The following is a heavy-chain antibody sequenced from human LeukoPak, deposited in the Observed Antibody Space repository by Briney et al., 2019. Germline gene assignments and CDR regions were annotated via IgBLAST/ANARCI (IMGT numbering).Heavy chain of an antibody. Sequence: SVKVSCKASGGTFSSYAISWVRQAPGQGLEWMGRIIPIFDTAKYAQKFQGRVTITTDESTSTAYMGLSSLRSEDTAVYYWAREVSDTAMGLFDYWGQGTLVTVSS. CDR2: IIPIFDTA. J-gene: IGHJ4*02. V-gene: IGHV1-69*05. CDR3: AREVSDTAMGLFDY. D-gene: IGHD5-18*01. CDR1: GGTFSSYA.